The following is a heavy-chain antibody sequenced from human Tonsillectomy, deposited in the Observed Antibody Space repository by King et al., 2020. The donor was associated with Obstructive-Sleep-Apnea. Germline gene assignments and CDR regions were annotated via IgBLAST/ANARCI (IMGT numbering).Heavy chain of an antibody. Sequence: VQLVESGGGIVQPGGSLRLSCAASGFTFSSHGMHWVRQAPGGGLAWVSRINSDGGSQGPGASVKGRFTISRDNAKSTFNPQMNSLRAEDTAVYYCARGAGYSSGRDSDFDYWGQGTLVSVSS. J-gene: IGHJ4*02. V-gene: IGHV3-74*01. CDR3: ARGAGYSSGRDSDFDY. CDR1: GFTFSSHG. D-gene: IGHD6-19*01. CDR2: INSDGGSQ.